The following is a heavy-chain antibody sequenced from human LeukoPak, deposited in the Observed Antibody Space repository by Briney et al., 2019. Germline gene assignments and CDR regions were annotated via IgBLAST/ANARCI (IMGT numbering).Heavy chain of an antibody. CDR2: IIPILGIA. J-gene: IGHJ6*02. Sequence: ASVKVSCKASGGTFSSYAISWVRQAPGLGLEWMGRIIPILGIANYAQKFQGRVTITADKSTSTAYMELSSLRSEDTAVYYCARGSGSYYDYYGMDVWGQGTTVTVSS. CDR1: GGTFSSYA. CDR3: ARGSGSYYDYYGMDV. V-gene: IGHV1-69*04. D-gene: IGHD1-26*01.